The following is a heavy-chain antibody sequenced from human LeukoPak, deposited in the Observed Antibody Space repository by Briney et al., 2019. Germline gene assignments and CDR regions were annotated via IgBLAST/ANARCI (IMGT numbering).Heavy chain of an antibody. J-gene: IGHJ3*02. V-gene: IGHV1-18*01. Sequence: GASVKVSCKASGYNFNSYGIGWVRQAPRQGLEWMGWITAGNGNTNYAQKVQGRVTMTTDTSTSTAYMELRSLRSDDTAVYFCARDLARGYSHGYNAFDIWGQGTMVTVSS. CDR2: ITAGNGNT. CDR3: ARDLARGYSHGYNAFDI. D-gene: IGHD5-18*01. CDR1: GYNFNSYG.